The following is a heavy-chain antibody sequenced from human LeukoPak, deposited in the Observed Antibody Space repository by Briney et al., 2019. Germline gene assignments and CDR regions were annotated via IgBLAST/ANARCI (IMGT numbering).Heavy chain of an antibody. CDR3: AKDWDTAMEFDY. CDR1: GFTFDDYA. J-gene: IGHJ4*02. Sequence: GGSLRLSCAASGFTFDDYAMHWVRHAPGKGLEWVSGISWNSGSIGYADSVKGRFTISRDNAKNSLYLQMNSLRAEDTALYYCAKDWDTAMEFDYWGQGTLVTASS. V-gene: IGHV3-9*01. D-gene: IGHD5-18*01. CDR2: ISWNSGSI.